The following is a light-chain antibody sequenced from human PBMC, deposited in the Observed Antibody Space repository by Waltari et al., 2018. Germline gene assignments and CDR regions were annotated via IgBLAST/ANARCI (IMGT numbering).Light chain of an antibody. V-gene: IGLV2-14*01. CDR3: NSYAGSSSWV. CDR1: SSAVGFYNY. CDR2: DVS. Sequence: QSALTQPASASGSPGQSITIPCTGTSSAVGFYNYVSWYQQHPGKAPTLMIYDVSERPSGVSNRFSGSKSGNTASLTISGLQAEDEADYYCNSYAGSSSWVFGGGTKLTVL. J-gene: IGLJ3*02.